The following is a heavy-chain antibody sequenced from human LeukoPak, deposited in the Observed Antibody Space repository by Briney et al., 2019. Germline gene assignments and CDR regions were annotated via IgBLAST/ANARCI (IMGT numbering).Heavy chain of an antibody. V-gene: IGHV3-33*01. CDR1: GFTFSSYG. Sequence: GGSLRLSCAASGFTFSSYGMHWVRQAPGKGLEWVAVIWCDGNNKYYADSVKGRFTTSRDNSKNTLYLQMNSLRAEDTAVYYCARGSGAYYTWFDPWGQGTLVTVSS. D-gene: IGHD3-16*01. J-gene: IGHJ5*02. CDR3: ARGSGAYYTWFDP. CDR2: IWCDGNNK.